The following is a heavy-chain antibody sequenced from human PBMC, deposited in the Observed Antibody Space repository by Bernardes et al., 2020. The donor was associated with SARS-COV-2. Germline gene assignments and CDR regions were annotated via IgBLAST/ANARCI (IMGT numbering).Heavy chain of an antibody. CDR2: IYTSGST. CDR3: ARGGDYYDSAPQQTGFDP. J-gene: IGHJ5*02. Sequence: SETLSLTCTVSGGSISSGSYYWSWIRQPAGKGLEWIGHIYTSGSTKYNPSLKSRVTISADTSKSQFSLRLSSVTATDTAVYYCARGGDYYDSAPQQTGFDPWGQGTLVTVSS. D-gene: IGHD3-22*01. V-gene: IGHV4-61*09. CDR1: GGSISSGSYY.